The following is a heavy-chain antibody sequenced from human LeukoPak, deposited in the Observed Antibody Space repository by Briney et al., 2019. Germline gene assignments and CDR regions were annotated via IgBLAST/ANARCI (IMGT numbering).Heavy chain of an antibody. CDR1: GGSFSGYY. CDR3: ARGLSRIPRGKNWFDP. Sequence: PSETLPLTCAVYGGSFSGYYWSWIRQPPGKGLEWIGEINHSGSTNYNPSLKSRVTISVDTSKNQFSLKLSSVTAADTAVYYCARGLSRIPRGKNWFDPWGQGTLVTVSS. V-gene: IGHV4-34*01. J-gene: IGHJ5*02. D-gene: IGHD2-15*01. CDR2: INHSGST.